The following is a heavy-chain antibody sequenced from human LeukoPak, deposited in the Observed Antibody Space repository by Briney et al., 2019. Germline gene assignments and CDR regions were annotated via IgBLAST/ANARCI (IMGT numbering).Heavy chain of an antibody. V-gene: IGHV3-21*01. CDR3: ARGGNLYCSATSCYDFGY. J-gene: IGHJ4*02. D-gene: IGHD2-2*01. CDR2: ISSSSSYI. CDR1: GFTLSRYS. Sequence: GGSLRLSCAASGFTLSRYSMNWVRQAPGKGLEGVSSISSSSSYIYCGDSVKGRSTISRDNAKNSLYLQINSLRAEDTAVYYCARGGNLYCSATSCYDFGYWGQGTLVTVSS.